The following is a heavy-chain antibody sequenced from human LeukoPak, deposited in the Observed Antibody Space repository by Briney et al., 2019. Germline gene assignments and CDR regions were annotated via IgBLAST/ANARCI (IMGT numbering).Heavy chain of an antibody. D-gene: IGHD3-10*01. J-gene: IGHJ6*04. CDR3: ARAPRGVRYYYGMDV. CDR1: GFTFSSYE. CDR2: ISSSGSTI. Sequence: GGSLKLSCAASGFTFSSYEMNWVRQAPGKGLEWVSYISSSGSTIYYADSVKGRFIISRDNAKNSLYLQMNSLRAEDTAVYYCARAPRGVRYYYGMDVWGKGTTVTVSS. V-gene: IGHV3-48*03.